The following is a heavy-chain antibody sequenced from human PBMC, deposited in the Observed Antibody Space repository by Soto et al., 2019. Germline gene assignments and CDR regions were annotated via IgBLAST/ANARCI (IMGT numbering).Heavy chain of an antibody. CDR3: AKEKRDGYNLSFYYFDY. V-gene: IGHV1-18*04. CDR2: ISAYNGNT. CDR1: GYTFTNYG. J-gene: IGHJ4*02. D-gene: IGHD5-12*01. Sequence: ASVKVSCKASGYTFTNYGISWVRQAPGQGLEWMGWISAYNGNTNYAQKLQGRVTMTTDTSTSTAYMELRSLRSDDTAVYYCAKEKRDGYNLSFYYFDYWGQGTLVTVSS.